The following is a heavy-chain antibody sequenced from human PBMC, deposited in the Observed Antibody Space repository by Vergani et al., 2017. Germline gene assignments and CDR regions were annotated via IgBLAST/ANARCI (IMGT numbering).Heavy chain of an antibody. V-gene: IGHV3-30*02. CDR3: AKEGYGDYFVHAFDI. CDR1: GFTFSSYG. J-gene: IGHJ3*02. Sequence: QVQLVESGGGVVQPGGSLRLSCAASGFTFSSYGMHLVRQAPGKGLELVAFIRYDGSNKYYADSVKGRFTISRDNSKNTLYLQMNSLRAEDTAVYYCAKEGYGDYFVHAFDIWGQGTMVTVSS. CDR2: IRYDGSNK. D-gene: IGHD4-17*01.